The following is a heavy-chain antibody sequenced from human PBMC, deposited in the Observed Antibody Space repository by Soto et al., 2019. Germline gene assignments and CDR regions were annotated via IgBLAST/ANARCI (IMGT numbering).Heavy chain of an antibody. CDR1: GISLSTSGVG. CDR2: GSWNDEK. D-gene: IGHD2-15*01. CDR3: ARGLATLPVFAFDI. V-gene: IGHV2-5*01. Sequence: SGPTLVNPTQTLTLTCTLSGISLSTSGVGFGWIRQTPGKALEWLALGSWNDEKHSSPSLKSRLTITKDTSKNQAILTMTNTEPVDTATYYCARGLATLPVFAFDIWGQGTVVTVS. J-gene: IGHJ3*02.